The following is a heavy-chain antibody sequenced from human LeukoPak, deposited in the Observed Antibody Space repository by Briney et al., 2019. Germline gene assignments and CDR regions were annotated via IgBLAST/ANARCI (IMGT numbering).Heavy chain of an antibody. CDR3: AKAPLRVRGVILGY. CDR1: GFTFSSYS. J-gene: IGHJ4*02. Sequence: PGGSLRLSCAASGFTFSSYSMNWVRQAPGKGLEWVSSISSSSSYIYYADSVKGRFTISRDNAKNSLYLQMNSLRAEDTAVYYCAKAPLRVRGVILGYWGQGTLVTVSS. CDR2: ISSSSSYI. V-gene: IGHV3-21*04. D-gene: IGHD3-10*01.